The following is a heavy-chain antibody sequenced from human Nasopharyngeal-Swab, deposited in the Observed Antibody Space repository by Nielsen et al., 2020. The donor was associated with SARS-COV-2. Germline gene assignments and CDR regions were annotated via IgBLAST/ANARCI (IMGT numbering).Heavy chain of an antibody. CDR3: ARLKYDFWNGPPEDY. CDR1: GFSFSNYW. J-gene: IGHJ4*02. D-gene: IGHD3-3*01. CDR2: IKPDGSEI. Sequence: RRSLTLSCAASGFSFSNYWTSCVRHAPGKGLEWVANIKPDGSEIYHVDSLKGRFTISRDNAKNSLYLQMNSLRAEETAVYYCARLKYDFWNGPPEDYWGQGTLVTVSS. V-gene: IGHV3-7*01.